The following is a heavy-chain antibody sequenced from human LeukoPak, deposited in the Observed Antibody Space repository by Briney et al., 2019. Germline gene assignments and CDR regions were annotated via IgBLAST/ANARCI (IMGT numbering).Heavy chain of an antibody. J-gene: IGHJ6*02. V-gene: IGHV3-23*01. CDR2: ISGRGGST. D-gene: IGHD3-22*01. CDR1: GFTFSSYA. Sequence: GSLRLSCAASGFTFSSYAMSWVRQAPGKGLEWVSAISGRGGSTYYPDSVKGRFTISRDNSKNTLYLQMNSLRAEDTAVYYCARELTYYYDSSGYRPSLYYYYGMDVWGQGTTVTVSS. CDR3: ARELTYYYDSSGYRPSLYYYYGMDV.